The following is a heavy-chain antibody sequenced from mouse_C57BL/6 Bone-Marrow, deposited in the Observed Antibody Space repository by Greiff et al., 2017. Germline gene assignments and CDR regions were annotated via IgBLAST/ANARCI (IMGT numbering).Heavy chain of an antibody. V-gene: IGHV1-63*01. CDR1: GYTFTDYW. J-gene: IGHJ1*03. Sequence: VQLQQSGAELVRPGTSVKMSCKASGYTFTDYWIGWAKQRPGHGLEWIGDIYPGGGYTNYNEKFKGKATLTADKSSSTAYMQFSSLTSEDSAIYYCARRGIWYFDVWGTGTTVTVSS. CDR3: ARRGIWYFDV. CDR2: IYPGGGYT.